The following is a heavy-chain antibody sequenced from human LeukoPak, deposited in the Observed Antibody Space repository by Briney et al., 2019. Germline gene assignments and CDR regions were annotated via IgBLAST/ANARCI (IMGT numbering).Heavy chain of an antibody. CDR3: AIRTYDYAFYYGMDV. J-gene: IGHJ6*02. Sequence: SETLSLTCTVSGVSSSSSYWSWIRQPPGKGLEWIGYIFYTGDSNHNPSFKSRVSISLDTSKDQISLKLSSVTAADTAVYYCAIRTYDYAFYYGMDVWGQGTTVTVSS. V-gene: IGHV4-59*08. D-gene: IGHD2-2*01. CDR2: IFYTGDS. CDR1: GVSSSSSY.